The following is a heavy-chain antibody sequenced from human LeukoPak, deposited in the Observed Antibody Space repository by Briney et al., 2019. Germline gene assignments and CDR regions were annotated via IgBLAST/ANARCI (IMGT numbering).Heavy chain of an antibody. CDR1: GGSISSYY. V-gene: IGHV4-59*08. J-gene: IGHJ4*02. CDR3: ARGSSYSNDPDY. Sequence: SETLSLTCTVSGGSISSYYWSWIRQPPGKGLEWIGYIYYSGSTNYNPSLKSRVTISVDTSKNQFSLKLSSVTAADTAVYYCARGSSYSNDPDYWGQGTLVTVSS. D-gene: IGHD4-4*01. CDR2: IYYSGST.